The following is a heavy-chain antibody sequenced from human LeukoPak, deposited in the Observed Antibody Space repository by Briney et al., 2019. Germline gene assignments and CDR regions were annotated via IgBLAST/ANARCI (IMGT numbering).Heavy chain of an antibody. CDR2: MNPNSGNT. CDR1: GYTFTSYD. V-gene: IGHV1-8*03. J-gene: IGHJ6*03. CDR3: ARGEVEMATISRYYYYYMDV. D-gene: IGHD5-24*01. Sequence: ASVKVSCKASGYTFTSYDINWVRQATGQGLEWMGWMNPNSGNTGYAQKFQGRVTITRNTSISTAYMELSSLRSEDTAVYYCARGEVEMATISRYYYYYMDVWGKGTTVTISS.